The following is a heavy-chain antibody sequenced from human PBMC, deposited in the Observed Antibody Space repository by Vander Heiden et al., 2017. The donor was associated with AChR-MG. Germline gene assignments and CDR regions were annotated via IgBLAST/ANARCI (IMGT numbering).Heavy chain of an antibody. V-gene: IGHV3-33*01. D-gene: IGHD2-15*01. CDR2: IWYDGSNK. J-gene: IGHJ5*02. CDR3: AREQDGPSLSSLWFDP. Sequence: QVQLVESGGGVVQPGRSLRRSCAASGFTFTSYGMHWVRRAPGKGLEWVAVIWYDGSNKYYADSVKGRFTISRDNSKNTLYLQMNSLRAEDTAVYYCAREQDGPSLSSLWFDPWGQGTLVTVSS. CDR1: GFTFTSYG.